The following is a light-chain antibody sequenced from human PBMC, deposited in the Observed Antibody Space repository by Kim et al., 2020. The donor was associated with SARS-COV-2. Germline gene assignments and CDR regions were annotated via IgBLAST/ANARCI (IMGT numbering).Light chain of an antibody. CDR3: QVWDSGRDQVV. CDR1: NIGSKS. J-gene: IGLJ2*01. Sequence: APGKTAIITCGGNNIGSKSVHWYQQKPGQAPILVIYYDRDRPSGIPERFSGSNSGNTATLTISRVEAGDEADYYCQVWDSGRDQVVFGGGTKLTVL. CDR2: YDR. V-gene: IGLV3-21*04.